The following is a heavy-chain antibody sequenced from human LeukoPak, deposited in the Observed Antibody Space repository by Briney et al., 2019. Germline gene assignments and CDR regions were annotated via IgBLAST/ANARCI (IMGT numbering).Heavy chain of an antibody. CDR2: IYPGDSDT. J-gene: IGHJ5*02. D-gene: IGHD3-22*01. CDR3: ARLGYYDSSALPGEFDP. CDR1: GYSFTSYW. Sequence: GESLKISCKGSGYSFTSYWIGWVRQMPGEGLEWMGIIYPGDSDTRYSPSFQGQVTISADKSISTAYLQWSSLKASDTAMYYCARLGYYDSSALPGEFDPWGQGTLVTVSS. V-gene: IGHV5-51*01.